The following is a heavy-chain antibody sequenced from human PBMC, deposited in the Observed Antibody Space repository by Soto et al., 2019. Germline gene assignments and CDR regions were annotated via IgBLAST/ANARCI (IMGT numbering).Heavy chain of an antibody. CDR3: ARDVSSEYASILDV. V-gene: IGHV3-7*03. CDR1: GLTFSPYW. J-gene: IGHJ4*02. Sequence: EGQLVESGGGLVQAGGSLRLTCEGFGLTFSPYWMTWVRQAPGKGLEWVASIKEDGSVKNYADSVKGRFTVSRDNDKGAMFLQMTSVRADDTAVYFCARDVSSEYASILDVWGRGARVTVSS. CDR2: IKEDGSVK. D-gene: IGHD3-3*01.